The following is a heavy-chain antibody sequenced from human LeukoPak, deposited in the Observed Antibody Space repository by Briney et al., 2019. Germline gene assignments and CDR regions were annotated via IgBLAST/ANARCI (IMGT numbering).Heavy chain of an antibody. CDR3: ASSNRSWYSY. Sequence: PGGSLRLSCAASGFTFSTYNMSWVRQAPGKGLEWVAYISSGSSTIFYSDSVKGRFTTSRDNAKNSLYLQMNSLRAEDTAVYYCASSNRSWYSYWGQGSLVTVSS. CDR2: ISSGSSTI. CDR1: GFTFSTYN. V-gene: IGHV3-48*04. D-gene: IGHD6-13*01. J-gene: IGHJ4*02.